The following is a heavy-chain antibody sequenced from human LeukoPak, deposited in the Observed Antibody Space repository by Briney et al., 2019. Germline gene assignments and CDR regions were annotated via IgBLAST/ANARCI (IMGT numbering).Heavy chain of an antibody. D-gene: IGHD3-16*01. Sequence: ASVKVSCKVSGYTLTELSMHWVRQAPGKGLEWMGGFDPEDGETIYAQKFQGRVTVTEDTSTDTAYMELSSLRSEDTAVYYCATFWGTTYDKYYFDYWGQGTLVTVSS. CDR1: GYTLTELS. CDR2: FDPEDGET. CDR3: ATFWGTTYDKYYFDY. V-gene: IGHV1-24*01. J-gene: IGHJ4*02.